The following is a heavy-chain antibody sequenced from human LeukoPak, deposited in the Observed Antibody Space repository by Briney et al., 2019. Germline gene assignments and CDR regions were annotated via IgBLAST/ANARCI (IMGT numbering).Heavy chain of an antibody. CDR1: GFTFSSYA. Sequence: GGSLRLSCAASGFTFSSYAMHWVRQAAGKGLEYVSAISSNGGSTYYANSVKGRFTISRDNSKNTLYLQMGSLRAEDMAVYYCARAESYYYGMDVWGQGTTVTVSS. J-gene: IGHJ6*02. V-gene: IGHV3-64*01. CDR3: ARAESYYYGMDV. CDR2: ISSNGGST.